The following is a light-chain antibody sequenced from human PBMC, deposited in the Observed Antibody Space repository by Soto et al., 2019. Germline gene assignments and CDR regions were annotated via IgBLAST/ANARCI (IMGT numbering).Light chain of an antibody. CDR2: GAS. Sequence: EIVMTQSPATLSVSPGERATLSCSASQSVFSNLAWYQQEPGQAPRLLISGASTRASGVPARFSGSGSGTEFTLTISSLQSEDFAVYYCQQYNSWPQTFGQGTKVEIK. V-gene: IGKV3-15*01. J-gene: IGKJ1*01. CDR3: QQYNSWPQT. CDR1: QSVFSN.